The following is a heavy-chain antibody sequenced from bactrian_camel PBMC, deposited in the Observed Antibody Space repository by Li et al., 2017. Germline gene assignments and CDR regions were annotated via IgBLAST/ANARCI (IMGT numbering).Heavy chain of an antibody. CDR2: IDQNGYP. J-gene: IGHJ4*01. CDR3: AADSSYQPGPARYGGGWCGLTLSVYDY. D-gene: IGHD6*01. Sequence: HVQLVESGGGSVQSGGSLTLSCVASGYSVSEGYMAWFRQAPGKEREGVAAIDQNGYPTYTYAVKDRFTISKDNNKNTLYLQMDNLKSEDTAMYYCAADSSYQPGPARYGGGWCGLTLSVYDYWGQGTQVTVS. V-gene: IGHV3S53*01. CDR1: GYSVSEGY.